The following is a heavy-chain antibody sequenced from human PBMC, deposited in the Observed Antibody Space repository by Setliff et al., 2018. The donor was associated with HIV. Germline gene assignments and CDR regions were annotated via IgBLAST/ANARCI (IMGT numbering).Heavy chain of an antibody. D-gene: IGHD3-22*01. V-gene: IGHV3-7*03. CDR2: IKQDGSEI. Sequence: GGSLRLSCAASGFTFSNYWMDWVRQAPGKGLEWVATIKQDGSEIYYMDSVKGRFTISRDNARTSLFLEMRSLRDEDTAVYYCARAYNVYDYRFDSSGYDYWGQGTLVTVSS. J-gene: IGHJ4*02. CDR1: GFTFSNYW. CDR3: ARAYNVYDYRFDSSGYDY.